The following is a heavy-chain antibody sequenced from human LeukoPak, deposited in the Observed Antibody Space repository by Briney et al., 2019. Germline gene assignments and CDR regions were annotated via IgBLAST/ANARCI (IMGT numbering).Heavy chain of an antibody. CDR3: ARSGSPMLSIYGDY. J-gene: IGHJ4*02. V-gene: IGHV3-23*01. CDR1: GFTFSSYG. CDR2: ISGSGGST. D-gene: IGHD1-26*01. Sequence: GGSLRLSCAASGFTFSSYGMSWVRQAPGKGLEWGSAISGSGGSTYYTDSVKGRFTISRDNSKNTLYLQMNSLRAEDTAVYYCARSGSPMLSIYGDYWGQGALVTVSS.